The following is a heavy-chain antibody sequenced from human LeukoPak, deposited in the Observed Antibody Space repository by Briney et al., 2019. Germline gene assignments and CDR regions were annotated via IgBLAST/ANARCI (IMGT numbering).Heavy chain of an antibody. V-gene: IGHV1-69*05. CDR1: GGTFSSYA. Sequence: SVKVSCKASGGTFSSYAINWVRQAPGQGLEWMGGTIPIFGTANYARKFQGRVAITTDASTSTAYLDLSSLRSDDTAVYYCARVFARSGEISGSYYYYWGQGTQVTVSS. CDR2: TIPIFGTA. J-gene: IGHJ4*02. D-gene: IGHD1-26*01. CDR3: ARVFARSGEISGSYYYY.